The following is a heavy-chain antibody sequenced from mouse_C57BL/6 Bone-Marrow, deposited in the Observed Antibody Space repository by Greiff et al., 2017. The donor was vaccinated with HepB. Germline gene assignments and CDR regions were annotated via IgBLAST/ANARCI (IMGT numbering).Heavy chain of an antibody. D-gene: IGHD2-2*01. Sequence: QVQLKESGPGLVAPSQSLSITCTVSGFSLTSYGVDWVRQPPGKGLEWLGVIWGGGSTNYNSALMSRLSISKDNSKSQVFLKMNSLQTDDTAMYYCAKLSYGYDWFAYWGQGTLVTVSA. CDR1: GFSLTSYG. J-gene: IGHJ3*01. CDR2: IWGGGST. V-gene: IGHV2-9*01. CDR3: AKLSYGYDWFAY.